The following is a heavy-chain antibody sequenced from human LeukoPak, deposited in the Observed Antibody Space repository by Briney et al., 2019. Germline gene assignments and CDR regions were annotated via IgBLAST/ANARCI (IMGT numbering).Heavy chain of an antibody. CDR1: GFTVSSNY. CDR2: IYSGGST. D-gene: IGHD5-18*01. Sequence: GGSLRLSCAASGFTVSSNYMSWVRQAPGKGLEWVSVIYSGGSTYYADSVKGRFTISRDNSKNTLYLQMNSLRAEYTAVYYCARASSGYSYGHYFDYWGQGTLVTVSS. CDR3: ARASSGYSYGHYFDY. V-gene: IGHV3-66*02. J-gene: IGHJ4*02.